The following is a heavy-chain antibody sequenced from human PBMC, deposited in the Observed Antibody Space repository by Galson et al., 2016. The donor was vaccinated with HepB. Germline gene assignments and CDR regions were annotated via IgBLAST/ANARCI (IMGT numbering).Heavy chain of an antibody. CDR3: TSSGGRLAAFDI. CDR1: GFTFSGSA. J-gene: IGHJ3*02. Sequence: SLRLSCAASGFTFSGSAMHWVRQASGKGLEWVGRIRSKADSFATAYAASVKGRFTISRDDSKNTAYLQMHSLKTEDTAVYYCTSSGGRLAAFDIWGQGTMVTVSS. CDR2: IRSKADSFAT. V-gene: IGHV3-73*01. D-gene: IGHD2-15*01.